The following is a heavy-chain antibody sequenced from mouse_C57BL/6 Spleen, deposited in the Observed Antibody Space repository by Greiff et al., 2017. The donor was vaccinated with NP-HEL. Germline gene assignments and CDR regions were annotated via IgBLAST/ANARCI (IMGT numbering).Heavy chain of an antibody. J-gene: IGHJ4*01. CDR2: ISGGGGNT. CDR3: ARQGDYDDAMDY. Sequence: DVKLVESGGGLVKPGGSLKLSCAASGFTFSSYTMSWVRQTPEKRLEWVATISGGGGNTYYPDSVKGRFTISRDNAKNTLYLQMSSLRSEDTALYYCARQGDYDDAMDYWGQGTSVTVSS. D-gene: IGHD2-4*01. V-gene: IGHV5-9*01. CDR1: GFTFSSYT.